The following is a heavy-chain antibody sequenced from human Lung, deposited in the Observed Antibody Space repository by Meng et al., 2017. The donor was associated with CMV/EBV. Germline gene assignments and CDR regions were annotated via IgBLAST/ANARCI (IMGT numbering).Heavy chain of an antibody. D-gene: IGHD2-2*02. CDR2: INPSGGST. V-gene: IGHV1-46*01. CDR1: GYTFTSYY. J-gene: IGHJ1*01. Sequence: ASXXVSXKASGYTFTSYYMHWVRQAPGQGLEWMGIINPSGGSTSYAQKFQGRVTMTRDTSTSTVYMELSSLRSEDTAVYYCARLYCSSTSCYTAGYFQHWXQGTLVTVSS. CDR3: ARLYCSSTSCYTAGYFQH.